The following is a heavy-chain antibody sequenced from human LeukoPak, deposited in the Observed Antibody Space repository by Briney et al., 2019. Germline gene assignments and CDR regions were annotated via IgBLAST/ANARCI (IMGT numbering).Heavy chain of an antibody. Sequence: GGSLRLSCAASGFIFSSYGMHWVRHAPGKGLEWVAVIWLDGTKKYYADSVQGRFTISRDNSKNTLYLEMNSLRAEDTAVYYCARSVGGGVTGSGDWFDPWGQGTPVTVSS. CDR1: GFIFSSYG. D-gene: IGHD1-26*01. CDR3: ARSVGGGVTGSGDWFDP. CDR2: IWLDGTKK. V-gene: IGHV3-33*01. J-gene: IGHJ5*02.